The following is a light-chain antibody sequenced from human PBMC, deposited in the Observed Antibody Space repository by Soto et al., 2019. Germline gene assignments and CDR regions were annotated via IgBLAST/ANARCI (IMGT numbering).Light chain of an antibody. CDR2: GAY. J-gene: IGKJ1*01. CDR1: QSVGNN. V-gene: IGKV3-15*01. CDR3: QHYNYWPPKT. Sequence: EIMMTQSPATRSVCPWERTTLSCTASQSVGNNLAWYQQKPGQAPRLLIYGAYTRATGIPARFSGSGSGTDFTPPISSLQSEDFSVYYCQHYNYWPPKTFGQGTKVDIK.